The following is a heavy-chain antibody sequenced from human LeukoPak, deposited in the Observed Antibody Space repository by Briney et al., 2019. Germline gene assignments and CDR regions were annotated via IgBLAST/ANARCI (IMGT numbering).Heavy chain of an antibody. V-gene: IGHV4-59*01. CDR3: ASTANYYGSGSYYKN. CDR1: GGSITSYY. CDR2: IYYSGST. Sequence: PSETLSLTCTVSGGSITSYYWSWIRQPPGKGLEWIGNIYYSGSTNYNPSLKSRVTISIDTSKNQFSLKLGSVTAADTAVYYCASTANYYGSGSYYKNWGQGTLVTVSS. D-gene: IGHD3-10*01. J-gene: IGHJ4*02.